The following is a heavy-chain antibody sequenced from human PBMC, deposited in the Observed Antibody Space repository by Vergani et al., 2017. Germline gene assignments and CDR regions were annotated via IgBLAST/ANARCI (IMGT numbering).Heavy chain of an antibody. V-gene: IGHV3-23*01. Sequence: EVQLLHSGGGVIQPGGSVRLSCAASGFTFSTYAMTWVRQAPGKGLEWVSTISSDGGSTYYADSVKGRFTISRDNSKNTLSLQMNRLTAEDTAIYYGAGPQWTSAYYYGGFDYWDQGILVTVSS. D-gene: IGHD3-22*01. CDR3: AGPQWTSAYYYGGFDY. CDR2: ISSDGGST. CDR1: GFTFSTYA. J-gene: IGHJ4*02.